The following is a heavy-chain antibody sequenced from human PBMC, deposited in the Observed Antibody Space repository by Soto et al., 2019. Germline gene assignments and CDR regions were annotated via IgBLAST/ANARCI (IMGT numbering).Heavy chain of an antibody. CDR1: GGTFSSYA. CDR3: ARGSFSSSWRFDY. J-gene: IGHJ4*02. V-gene: IGHV1-69*06. D-gene: IGHD6-13*01. CDR2: LVPFIDTT. Sequence: QVQLVQSGAEVKKPGSSVKVSCKTSGGTFSSYAISWVRQAPGQGLEWMGGLVPFIDTTNYAQSFQGRVTINADKSTSTVHMELSGLRSEDTGVYYCARGSFSSSWRFDYWGQGTLVTVSS.